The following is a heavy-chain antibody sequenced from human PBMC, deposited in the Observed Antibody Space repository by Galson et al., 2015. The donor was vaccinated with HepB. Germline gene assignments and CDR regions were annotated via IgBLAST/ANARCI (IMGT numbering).Heavy chain of an antibody. CDR1: VYSFTAYY. CDR3: ARSPAAGIEGHY. CDR2: IVPNSAAT. Sequence: SVKVSCKVVVYSFTAYYIHWVRQAPGQGLEWMGWIVPNSAATNYAQKFQGRVTITRDTSISTAYMELSRLTSDDTAVYYCARSPAAGIEGHYWGQGTLVTVSS. D-gene: IGHD6-13*01. J-gene: IGHJ4*02. V-gene: IGHV1-2*02.